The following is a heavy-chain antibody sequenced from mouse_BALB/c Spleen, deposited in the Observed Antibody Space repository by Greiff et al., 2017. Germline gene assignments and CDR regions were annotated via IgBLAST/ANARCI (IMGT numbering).Heavy chain of an antibody. D-gene: IGHD2-1*01. CDR1: GFSLTSYD. J-gene: IGHJ3*01. CDR2: IWTGGGT. V-gene: IGHV2-9-2*01. Sequence: QVQLKESGPGLVAPSQSLSITCTVSGFSLTSYDISWIRQPPGKGLEWLGVIWTGGGTNYNSAFMSRLSISKDNSKSQVFLKMNSLQTDDTAIYYCVRDGNYVCAYWGQGTLVTVSA. CDR3: VRDGNYVCAY.